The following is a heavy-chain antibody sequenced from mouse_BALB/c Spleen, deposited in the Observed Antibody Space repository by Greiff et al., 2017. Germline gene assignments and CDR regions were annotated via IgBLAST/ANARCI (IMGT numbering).Heavy chain of an antibody. J-gene: IGHJ3*01. CDR2: IYPGNSDT. CDR1: GYSFTSYW. D-gene: IGHD1-1*01. Sequence: EVQLQQSGTVLARPGASVKMSCKASGYSFTSYWMHWVKQRPGQGLEWIGAIYPGNSDTSYNQKFKGKAKLTAVTSASTAYMELSSLTNEDSAVYYCTRDYGSRRFAYWGQGTLVTVSA. CDR3: TRDYGSRRFAY. V-gene: IGHV1-5*01.